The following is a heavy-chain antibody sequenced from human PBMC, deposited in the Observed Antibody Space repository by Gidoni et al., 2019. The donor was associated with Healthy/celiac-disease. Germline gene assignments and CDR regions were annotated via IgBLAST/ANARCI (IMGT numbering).Heavy chain of an antibody. CDR1: GGSISSYY. Sequence: QVQLQESGPGLVKPSETLSLTCTVSGGSISSYYWSWIRQPPGKGLEWIGYIYYSGSTNYNPSLKSRVTISVDTSKNQFSLKLSSVTAADTAVYYCARDRGYSYGAYAFDIWGQGTMVTVSS. J-gene: IGHJ3*02. V-gene: IGHV4-59*01. CDR3: ARDRGYSYGAYAFDI. D-gene: IGHD5-18*01. CDR2: IYYSGST.